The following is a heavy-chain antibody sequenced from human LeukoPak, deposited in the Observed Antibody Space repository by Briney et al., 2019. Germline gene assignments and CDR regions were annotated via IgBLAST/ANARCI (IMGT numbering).Heavy chain of an antibody. V-gene: IGHV4-34*01. J-gene: IGHJ4*02. Sequence: SETLSLTCAVYGGSSSGYYWSWIRQPPGKGLEWIGEINQSGSNNQNPSLKSRVTISIDTSKNQFSLKLSSVTAADTAVYYCARVDRASDIVAHLDYWGQGTLVTVSS. D-gene: IGHD5-12*01. CDR1: GGSSSGYY. CDR3: ARVDRASDIVAHLDY. CDR2: INQSGSN.